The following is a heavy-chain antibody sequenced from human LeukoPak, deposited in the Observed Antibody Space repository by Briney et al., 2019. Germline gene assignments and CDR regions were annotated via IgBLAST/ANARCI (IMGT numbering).Heavy chain of an antibody. CDR1: GFTFSSHG. V-gene: IGHV3-33*01. J-gene: IGHJ6*02. CDR2: ISPDGSKK. CDR3: ARGLSYFSFDD. D-gene: IGHD2-21*01. Sequence: GGSLRLSCAASGFTFSSHGMNWVRQAPGKGLEWVAGISPDGSKKYYVDAVKGRFTISRDNSKNALYLQMNSLRVEDTAMYYCARGLSYFSFDDWGQGTTVTVSS.